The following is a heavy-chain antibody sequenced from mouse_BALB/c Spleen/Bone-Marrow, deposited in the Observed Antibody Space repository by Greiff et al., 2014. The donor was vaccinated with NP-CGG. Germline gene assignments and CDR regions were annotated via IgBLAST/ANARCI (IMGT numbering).Heavy chain of an antibody. CDR3: ARSGYYGSSYFDY. D-gene: IGHD1-1*01. CDR2: INPYNGDT. V-gene: IGHV1-20*02. CDR1: GYSFTGYF. J-gene: IGHJ2*01. Sequence: DVQLQESGPELVKPGASVKISCKASGYSFTGYFMNWVMQSHGKSLEWIGRINPYNGDTFYNQKFKGKATLTVDKSSSTAHMELRSQASEDSAVYYCARSGYYGSSYFDYWGQGTTLTVSS.